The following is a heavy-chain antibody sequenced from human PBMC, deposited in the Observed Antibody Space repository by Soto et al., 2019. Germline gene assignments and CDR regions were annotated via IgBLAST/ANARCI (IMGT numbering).Heavy chain of an antibody. CDR2: INPSGGST. J-gene: IGHJ6*02. V-gene: IGHV1-46*01. D-gene: IGHD1-26*01. CDR1: GYTFTSYY. CDR3: ASTSGAAPAPDWYYYGMDV. Sequence: GSVKVSCKASGYTFTSYYMHWVRQAPGQGLEWMGIINPSGGSTSYAQKFQGRVTMTRDTSTSTVYMELSSLRSEDTAVYYCASTSGAAPAPDWYYYGMDVWGQGTTVTVSS.